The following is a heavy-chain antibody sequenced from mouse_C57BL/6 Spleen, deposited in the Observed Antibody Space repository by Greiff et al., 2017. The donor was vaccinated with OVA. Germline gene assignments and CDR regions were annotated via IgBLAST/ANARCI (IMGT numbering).Heavy chain of an antibody. CDR3: ARSYSNYVDYFDY. CDR2: IIPGSGST. CDR1: GYTFTDYY. V-gene: IGHV1-75*01. D-gene: IGHD2-5*01. Sequence: QVQLQQSGPELVKPGASVKISCKASGYTFTDYYINWVKQRPGQGLEWIGWIIPGSGSTYYNKKYKVKATLTVDTSSSTAYMLLSSLTSKDSAVYFCARSYSNYVDYFDYWGQGTTLTVSS. J-gene: IGHJ2*01.